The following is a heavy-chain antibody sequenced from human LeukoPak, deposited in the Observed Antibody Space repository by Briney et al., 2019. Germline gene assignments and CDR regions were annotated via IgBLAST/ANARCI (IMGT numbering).Heavy chain of an antibody. Sequence: SETLSLTCTVSGGSISSYYWSWIRQPPGKGLEWIGYIYYSGSTNYNPSLKSRVTISVDTSKNQFSLKLSSVTAADTAVYYCARGGRGYCSGGSCYSYYSDYWGQGTLVTVSS. CDR1: GGSISSYY. CDR2: IYYSGST. V-gene: IGHV4-59*01. J-gene: IGHJ4*02. CDR3: ARGGRGYCSGGSCYSYYSDY. D-gene: IGHD2-15*01.